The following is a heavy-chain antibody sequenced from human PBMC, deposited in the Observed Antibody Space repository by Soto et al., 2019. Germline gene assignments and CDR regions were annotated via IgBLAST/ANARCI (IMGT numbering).Heavy chain of an antibody. CDR1: GFTFSSYG. J-gene: IGHJ4*02. Sequence: QVQLVESGGGVVQPGRSLRLSCAASGFTFSSYGMHWVRQAPGKGLEWVAIISDDGSNKYYADSVKGRFTISRDNSKNTLFLQMNSLRAEDTAVYYCATQGGQWLDYWGQGTLVTVSS. V-gene: IGHV3-30*03. CDR3: ATQGGQWLDY. D-gene: IGHD6-19*01. CDR2: ISDDGSNK.